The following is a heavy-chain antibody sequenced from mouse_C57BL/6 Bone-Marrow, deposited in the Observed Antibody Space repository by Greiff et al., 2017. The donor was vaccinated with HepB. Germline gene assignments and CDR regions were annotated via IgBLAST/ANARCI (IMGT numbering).Heavy chain of an antibody. V-gene: IGHV7-3*01. J-gene: IGHJ3*01. D-gene: IGHD1-1*01. CDR1: GFTFTDYY. Sequence: EVQVVESGGGLVQPGGSLSLSCAASGFTFTDYYMSWVRQPPGKALEWLGFISNKANGYTTEYSAYVKGRFTISRDNSQSIIYLQMNALRAEDSATYYCARDSSYGAWFAYWGQGTLVTVSA. CDR2: ISNKANGYTT. CDR3: ARDSSYGAWFAY.